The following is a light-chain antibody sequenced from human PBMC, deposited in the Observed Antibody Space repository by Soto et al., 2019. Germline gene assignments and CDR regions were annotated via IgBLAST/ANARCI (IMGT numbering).Light chain of an antibody. CDR3: QQFSSSPLT. V-gene: IGKV3-20*01. Sequence: EIVLTQSPGTLSLSPGARATLSCRASQSISSSYLAWYQQKPGQPPRLLLYRTFSRATGIPDRFSGSGSGTDFTLTISRLEPEDFAVYFCQQFSSSPLTFGGGTKVEI. CDR1: QSISSSY. CDR2: RTF. J-gene: IGKJ4*01.